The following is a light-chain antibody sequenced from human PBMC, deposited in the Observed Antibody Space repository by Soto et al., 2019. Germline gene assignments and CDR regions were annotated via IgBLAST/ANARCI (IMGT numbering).Light chain of an antibody. Sequence: DLPMTQSPSSLSASVGDRVTITCRASESIARHLNWYQQKPGKAPKLLIYAASSLQNGVPSRFRGGGSGTDFTLTINNLQPEDFAAYYCQQTYSTLSITFGQGTRLQIK. V-gene: IGKV1-39*01. J-gene: IGKJ5*01. CDR1: ESIARH. CDR2: AAS. CDR3: QQTYSTLSIT.